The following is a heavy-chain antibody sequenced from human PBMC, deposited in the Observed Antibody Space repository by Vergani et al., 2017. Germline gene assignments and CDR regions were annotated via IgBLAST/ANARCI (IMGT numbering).Heavy chain of an antibody. J-gene: IGHJ6*03. V-gene: IGHV6-1*01. CDR1: GDSVSSNSAA. D-gene: IGHD3-16*01. CDR2: TYYRSKWYN. CDR3: ARDLGLGVFGDYSPYYYYYYMDV. Sequence: QVQLQQSGPGLVKPSQPLSLTCAISGDSVSSNSAAWNWIRQSPSRGLEWLGRTYYRSKWYNDYAVSVKSRITINPDTSKNQFSLQLNSVTPEDTAVYYCARDLGLGVFGDYSPYYYYYYMDVWGKGTTVTVSS.